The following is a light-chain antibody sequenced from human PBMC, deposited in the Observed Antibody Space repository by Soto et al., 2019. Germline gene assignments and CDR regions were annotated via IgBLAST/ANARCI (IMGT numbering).Light chain of an antibody. J-gene: IGLJ1*01. CDR2: RNN. CDR1: SSNIGSNY. Sequence: QSVLTQPPSASGTPGQRVTISCSGSSSNIGSNYVYWYQQLPGTAPKLLIYRNNQRPSGVPDRFSGSKSGTSASLAISGLRSEDETDYYCAAWDDSLSGLFVTGTKVTVL. CDR3: AAWDDSLSGL. V-gene: IGLV1-47*01.